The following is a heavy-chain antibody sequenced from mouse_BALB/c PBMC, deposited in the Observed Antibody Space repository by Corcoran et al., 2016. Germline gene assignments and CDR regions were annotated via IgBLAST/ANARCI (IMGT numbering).Heavy chain of an antibody. CDR3: ARDYDYAY. Sequence: EVQLQQSGAELVKPGASVKLSCTASGFNIKDTYMHWVKLRPEQGLEWIGRIDPANGNTKYDPKFQGKATITADTSSNTAYLRLSSLTSEDTAVYYCARDYDYAYWGQGTTLTVSS. CDR1: GFNIKDTY. J-gene: IGHJ2*01. V-gene: IGHV14-3*02. CDR2: IDPANGNT. D-gene: IGHD2-4*01.